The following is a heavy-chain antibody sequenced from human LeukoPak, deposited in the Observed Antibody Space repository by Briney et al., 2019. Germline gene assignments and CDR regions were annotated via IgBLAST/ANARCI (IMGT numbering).Heavy chain of an antibody. CDR1: GFSFSSYN. Sequence: SGGSLRLSCAASGFSFSSYNMNWVRQAPGKGLEWVSSISPSSNYIYYADSMKGRLTISRDNAKNSLYLQMSSLRAEDTAVFYCVRERDIGSGFDYWGQGTPVTVSS. J-gene: IGHJ4*02. V-gene: IGHV3-21*01. D-gene: IGHD5-12*01. CDR2: ISPSSNYI. CDR3: VRERDIGSGFDY.